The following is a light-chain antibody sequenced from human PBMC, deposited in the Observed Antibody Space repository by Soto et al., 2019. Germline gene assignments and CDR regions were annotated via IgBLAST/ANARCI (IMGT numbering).Light chain of an antibody. CDR3: QQYHSYPWT. J-gene: IGKJ1*01. CDR1: QCISNW. CDR2: DAF. V-gene: IGKV1-5*01. Sequence: DIEMTQSPSTLSASVGDRVTITCRASQCISNWLAWYQQRPGKAPNLLVYDAFSLETGVPSRFSGSVSATDFTLTISSLQPDDFATYYCQQYHSYPWTFGQGTKLEIK.